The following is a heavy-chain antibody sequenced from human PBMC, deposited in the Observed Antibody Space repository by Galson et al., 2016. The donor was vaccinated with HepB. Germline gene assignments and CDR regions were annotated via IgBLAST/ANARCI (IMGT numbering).Heavy chain of an antibody. CDR1: GFPFRSYT. CDR3: ARDFPPNDPSKYYYYYYGMDV. Sequence: SLRLSCAVSGFPFRSYTMDWFRQVPGEGLEWVAVLSFDGGNKKYAESVKGRFIISRDNSKNTVYLQMNSLRPEDTDVYYCARDFPPNDPSKYYYYYYGMDVWGQGTPVTVSS. V-gene: IGHV3-30-3*01. D-gene: IGHD1-1*01. CDR2: LSFDGGNK. J-gene: IGHJ6*02.